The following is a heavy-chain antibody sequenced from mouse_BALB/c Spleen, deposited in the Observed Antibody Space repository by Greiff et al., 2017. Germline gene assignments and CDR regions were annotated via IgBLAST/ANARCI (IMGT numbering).Heavy chain of an antibody. CDR2: IHYSGST. CDR3: ARTYDGYYVEFAY. Sequence: EVKLQESGPDLVKPSQSLSLTCTVTGYSITSGYSWHWIRQFPGNKLEWMGYIHYSGSTNYNPSLKSRISITRDTSKNQFFLQLNSVTTEDTATYYCARTYDGYYVEFAYWGQGTLVTVSA. CDR1: GYSITSGYS. D-gene: IGHD2-3*01. J-gene: IGHJ3*01. V-gene: IGHV3-1*02.